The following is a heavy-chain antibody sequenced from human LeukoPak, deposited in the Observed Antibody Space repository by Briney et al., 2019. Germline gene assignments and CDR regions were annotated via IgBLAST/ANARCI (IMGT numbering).Heavy chain of an antibody. CDR3: ARGSNSAAAPNSFDY. D-gene: IGHD6-13*01. V-gene: IGHV4-34*01. Sequence: PSETLSLTCTVSGGSISSYYWSWIRQPPGKGLEWIGEINHSGSTNYNPSLKSRVTISVDTSKNQFSLKLSSVTAADTAVYYCARGSNSAAAPNSFDYWGQGTLVTVSS. CDR1: GGSISSYY. J-gene: IGHJ4*02. CDR2: INHSGST.